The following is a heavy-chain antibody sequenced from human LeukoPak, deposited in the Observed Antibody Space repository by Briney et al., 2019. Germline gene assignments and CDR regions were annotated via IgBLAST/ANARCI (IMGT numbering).Heavy chain of an antibody. D-gene: IGHD6-13*01. CDR3: ARGLKASSWYGY. Sequence: ASVKVSCKASGYTFTSYDINWVRQATGQGLEWMGWMNPNSGNTGYAQKFQGRVTMTRNTSISTAYMELSSLRSEDTAVYYCARGLKASSWYGYWGQGTLVTVSS. V-gene: IGHV1-8*01. CDR1: GYTFTSYD. CDR2: MNPNSGNT. J-gene: IGHJ4*02.